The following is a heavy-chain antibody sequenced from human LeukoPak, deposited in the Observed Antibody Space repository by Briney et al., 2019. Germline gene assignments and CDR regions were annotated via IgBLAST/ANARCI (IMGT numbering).Heavy chain of an antibody. D-gene: IGHD5-18*01. CDR2: IYYSGST. Sequence: SQTLSLNCTVSSGSIGSGGYNWSWIRQHPGKGQERIGYIYYSGSTYYNPSLKSRVTISVDTSKNQFSLKLSSVTAADTAVYYCARGDSYGALNYYYYYMDVWGKGTTVTVPS. V-gene: IGHV4-31*03. CDR3: ARGDSYGALNYYYYYMDV. J-gene: IGHJ6*03. CDR1: SGSIGSGGYN.